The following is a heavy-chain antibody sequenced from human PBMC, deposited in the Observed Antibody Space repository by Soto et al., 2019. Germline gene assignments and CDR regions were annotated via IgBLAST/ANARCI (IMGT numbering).Heavy chain of an antibody. J-gene: IGHJ4*02. V-gene: IGHV3-74*01. CDR2: INSDGSST. Sequence: PGGSLRLSCAASGFTFSSYWMHWVRQAPGKGLVWVSRINSDGSSTSYADSVKGRFTISRDNAKNTLYLQMNSLRAEDTAVYYCARDRLAVAGTPRYFDYWGQGTLVTVSS. D-gene: IGHD6-19*01. CDR1: GFTFSSYW. CDR3: ARDRLAVAGTPRYFDY.